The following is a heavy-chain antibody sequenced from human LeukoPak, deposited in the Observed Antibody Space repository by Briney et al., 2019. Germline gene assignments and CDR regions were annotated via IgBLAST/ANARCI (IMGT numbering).Heavy chain of an antibody. V-gene: IGHV4-39*01. J-gene: IGHJ5*02. CDR1: GGSISSSSYY. D-gene: IGHD3-9*01. Sequence: PSETLSLTCTVSGGSISSSSYYWGWIRQPPGKGLEWIGSIYYSGSTYYNPSLKSRVTISVDTSKNQFSLKLSSVTAADTAVYYCARGPRYYDILTGYSNWFDPWGQGTLVTVSS. CDR3: ARGPRYYDILTGYSNWFDP. CDR2: IYYSGST.